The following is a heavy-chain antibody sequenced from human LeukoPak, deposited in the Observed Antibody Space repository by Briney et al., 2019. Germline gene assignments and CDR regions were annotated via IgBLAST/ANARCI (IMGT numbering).Heavy chain of an antibody. V-gene: IGHV3-64*01. CDR1: GFIFSSYA. CDR2: IRSNGGRT. D-gene: IGHD3-10*01. CDR3: ARDPLWFGELLYPPVRYYYYMDV. J-gene: IGHJ6*03. Sequence: GGSLRPSCPASGFIFSSYAMHWDRQSPGGGLEYVSAIRSNGGRTFYANSVKGRFTISRDNSKNTLYLQMGSLRAEDMAVYYCARDPLWFGELLYPPVRYYYYMDVWGKGTTVTVSS.